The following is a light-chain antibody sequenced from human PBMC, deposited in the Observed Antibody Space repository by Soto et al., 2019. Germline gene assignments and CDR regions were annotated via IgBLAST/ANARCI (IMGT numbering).Light chain of an antibody. CDR3: QKYNGAPPF. Sequence: DIQMTQSPSSLSASVGDRVTITCRASQGISNYLAWYQQKPGKVPKLLIYAASTSQSGVPSRCSGSGSGADFTLTISSLQPEDVATYYCQKYNGAPPFFGGGTKVDSK. J-gene: IGKJ4*01. CDR1: QGISNY. CDR2: AAS. V-gene: IGKV1-27*01.